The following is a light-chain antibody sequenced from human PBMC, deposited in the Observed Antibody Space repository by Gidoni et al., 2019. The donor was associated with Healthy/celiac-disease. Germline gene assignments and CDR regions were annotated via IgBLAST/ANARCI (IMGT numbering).Light chain of an antibody. V-gene: IGLV1-47*02. J-gene: IGLJ2*01. CDR2: SNN. CDR1: SSNIGSNY. CDR3: AAWDDSLSGLV. Sequence: QSVLNQPPSASGTPGQRVTISCSGSSSNIGSNYVYWYQQLPGTAPKLLIYSNNQRPSGVPDRFSGSKSGTSASLAISGLRSEDEADYYCAAWDDSLSGLVFGGGTKLTVL.